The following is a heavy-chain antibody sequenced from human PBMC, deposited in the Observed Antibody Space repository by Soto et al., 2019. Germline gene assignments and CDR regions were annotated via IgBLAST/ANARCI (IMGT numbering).Heavy chain of an antibody. J-gene: IGHJ6*03. CDR3: ARSPLAARYYYYYYMDV. CDR2: ISAYNSNT. Sequence: ASVKVSCKASGYTFTSYGISWVRQAPGQGLEWMGWISAYNSNTNYAQKLQGRVTMTTDTSTSTAYMELRSLRSDDTAVYYCARSPLAARYYYYYYMDVWGKGTTVTVSS. CDR1: GYTFTSYG. V-gene: IGHV1-18*01. D-gene: IGHD6-6*01.